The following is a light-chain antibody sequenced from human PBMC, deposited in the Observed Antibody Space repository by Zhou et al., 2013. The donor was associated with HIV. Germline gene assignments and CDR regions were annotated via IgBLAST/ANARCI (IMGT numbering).Light chain of an antibody. CDR2: AAS. J-gene: IGKJ4*01. CDR3: QQSYRTPLT. Sequence: DIQMTQSPSSLSASVGDRVTITCRASQDISNHLAWFQQKPGKVPKLLIYAASTLQSGVPSRFSGSGFGTDFTLIISSLQLEDLATYYCQQSYRTPLTFGGGTRVEIK. CDR1: QDISNH. V-gene: IGKV1-27*01.